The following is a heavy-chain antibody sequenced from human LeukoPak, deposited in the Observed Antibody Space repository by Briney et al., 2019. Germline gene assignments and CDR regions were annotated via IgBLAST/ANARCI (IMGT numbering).Heavy chain of an antibody. J-gene: IGHJ4*02. Sequence: GRSLRLSCAASGFTFSTYGMHWVRQAPGKGLEWVALILYDGNNKYYADSVKGRFTISRDSSKNTLYLQMNSLRAEDTAVYYCAKGLSYDSSGYYYLNYWGQGTLVTVSS. CDR2: ILYDGNNK. D-gene: IGHD3-22*01. V-gene: IGHV3-30*18. CDR1: GFTFSTYG. CDR3: AKGLSYDSSGYYYLNY.